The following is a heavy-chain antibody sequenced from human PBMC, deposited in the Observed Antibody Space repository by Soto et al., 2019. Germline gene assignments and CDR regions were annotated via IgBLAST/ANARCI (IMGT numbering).Heavy chain of an antibody. CDR2: IHYSGSV. CDR3: AREDDGGDRDYYGLDV. D-gene: IGHD2-21*02. Sequence: PSETLSLTCTVSGGSISSDYYHWTWIRQAPGKGLEWIGYIHYSGSVHYNPSLQSRLTMSVDTSKNLFSLKLSSVTAADTAVYFCAREDDGGDRDYYGLDVWGQGTTVTVSS. V-gene: IGHV4-30-4*01. J-gene: IGHJ6*02. CDR1: GGSISSDYYH.